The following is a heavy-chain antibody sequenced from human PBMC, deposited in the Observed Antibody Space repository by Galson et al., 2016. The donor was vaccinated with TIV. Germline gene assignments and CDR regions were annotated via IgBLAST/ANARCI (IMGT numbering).Heavy chain of an antibody. Sequence: SVKVSCKASGYTLTIYAMHWVRQAPGQRLKWMGWINAGNGKTKYSQKFQGRLTITRDTSASTAYMELSSLRSDDTAVYYCARPPYCGGDCYKYDYWGQGTLVTVSS. D-gene: IGHD2-21*01. CDR1: GYTLTIYA. V-gene: IGHV1-3*01. CDR3: ARPPYCGGDCYKYDY. CDR2: INAGNGKT. J-gene: IGHJ4*02.